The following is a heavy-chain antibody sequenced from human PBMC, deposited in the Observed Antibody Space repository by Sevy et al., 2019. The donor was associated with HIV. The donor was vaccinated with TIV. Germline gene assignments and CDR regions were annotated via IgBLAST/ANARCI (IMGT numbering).Heavy chain of an antibody. CDR2: IYHSGNT. CDR3: SRDGGTMTTPGAFDM. Sequence: SETLSLTCAVSGGSIRSGVYSWNWIRQPPGKGLEWIGYIYHSGNTYYNPSLKGRVTISIDTSKNQFSLKMSSVTAADTAIYYCSRDGGTMTTPGAFDMWGQGAMVTVSS. D-gene: IGHD4-17*01. J-gene: IGHJ3*02. CDR1: GGSIRSGVYS. V-gene: IGHV4-30-2*01.